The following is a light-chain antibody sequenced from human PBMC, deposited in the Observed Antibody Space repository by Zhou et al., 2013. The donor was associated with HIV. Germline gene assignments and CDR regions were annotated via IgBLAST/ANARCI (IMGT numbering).Light chain of an antibody. Sequence: DIQVTQSPSSLSASVGDRVTISCRTSQSIDGYLNWYQQRPGKAPKLLIYTASSLQSGVPSRFSGSGYGTDFTLTISSLQREDFAIYYCQQSLMFGPGTKVEI. CDR1: QSIDGY. J-gene: IGKJ4*02. V-gene: IGKV1-39*01. CDR2: TAS. CDR3: QQSLM.